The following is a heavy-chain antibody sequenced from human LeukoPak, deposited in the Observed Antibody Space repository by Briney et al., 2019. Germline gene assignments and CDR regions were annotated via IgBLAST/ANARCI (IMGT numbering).Heavy chain of an antibody. D-gene: IGHD5-24*01. CDR2: IKQDGSEK. Sequence: GGSLRLSCAASGFTFSSYAMSWVRQAPGKGLEWVANIKQDGSEKYCVDSVKGRFTISRDNAKNSLYLQMNSLRAEDTAVYYCARERWLQWWGQGTLVTVSS. CDR3: ARERWLQW. J-gene: IGHJ4*02. CDR1: GFTFSSYA. V-gene: IGHV3-7*01.